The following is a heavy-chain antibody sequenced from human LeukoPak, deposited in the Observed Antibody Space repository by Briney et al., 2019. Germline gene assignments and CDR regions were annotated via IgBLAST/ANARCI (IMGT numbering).Heavy chain of an antibody. J-gene: IGHJ4*02. V-gene: IGHV4-38-2*01. CDR1: GYSISSGYF. Sequence: SETLSLTCAVSGYSISSGYFWGWVRQPPGKGLEWIGSIFHSGSTYYNPTLKSRVTISVDTSKNQFSLKLSSVTAADTAVYYCARAVSGTPGYWGQGTLVTVSS. D-gene: IGHD6-19*01. CDR3: ARAVSGTPGY. CDR2: IFHSGST.